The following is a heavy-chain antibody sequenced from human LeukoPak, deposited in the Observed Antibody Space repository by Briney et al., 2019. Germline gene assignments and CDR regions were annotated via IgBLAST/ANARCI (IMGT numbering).Heavy chain of an antibody. V-gene: IGHV1-2*02. J-gene: IGHJ3*02. CDR2: INPNSGGT. Sequence: GASVKVSCKASGYTFTGYPMHWVRQAPGQGLEWMGWINPNSGGTNYAQKFQGRVTMTRDTSISTAYMELSRLRSDDTDVYYCARVPSGYYDSSGYYPDAFDIWGQGTMVTVSS. CDR1: GYTFTGYP. D-gene: IGHD3-22*01. CDR3: ARVPSGYYDSSGYYPDAFDI.